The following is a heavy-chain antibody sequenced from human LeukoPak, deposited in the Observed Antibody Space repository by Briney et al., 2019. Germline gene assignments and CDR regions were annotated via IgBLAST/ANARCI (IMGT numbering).Heavy chain of an antibody. CDR2: IYYSGST. CDR3: ARDRTAMVRGRKNYPLLGFDP. Sequence: PSETLSLTCTVSGGSISSYYWSWIRQPPGKGLEWIGYIYYSGSTNYNPSLKSRVTISVDTSKNQFSLKLSSVTAADTAVYYCARDRTAMVRGRKNYPLLGFDPWGQGTLVTVSS. CDR1: GGSISSYY. J-gene: IGHJ5*02. V-gene: IGHV4-59*01. D-gene: IGHD3-10*01.